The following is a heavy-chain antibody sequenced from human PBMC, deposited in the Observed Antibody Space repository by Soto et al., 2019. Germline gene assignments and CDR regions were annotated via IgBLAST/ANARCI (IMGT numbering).Heavy chain of an antibody. CDR3: AREGTIFGVTSYWYLDL. J-gene: IGHJ2*01. CDR1: GGTFTSYT. Sequence: QVQLVKSGAEVKKPGSSVKVSCKASGGTFTSYTISWVRQAPGQGLEWMRRIIPILGIANYAQKFQGRVTITADKSTSTAYMELSSLRSEDTAVYYCAREGTIFGVTSYWYLDLWCRGTLVTVSS. D-gene: IGHD3-3*01. V-gene: IGHV1-69*08. CDR2: IIPILGIA.